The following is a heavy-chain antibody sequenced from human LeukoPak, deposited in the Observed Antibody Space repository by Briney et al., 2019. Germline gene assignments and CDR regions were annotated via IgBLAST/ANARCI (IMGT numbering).Heavy chain of an antibody. CDR3: ARDPKMATIQYYFDY. D-gene: IGHD5-24*01. V-gene: IGHV3-30-3*01. Sequence: GRSLRLSCAASGFTFSSYAIHWVRQAPGKGLEWVAVISYDGSNKYYADSVKGRFTISRDNSKNTLYLQMNSLRAEDTAVYYCARDPKMATIQYYFDYWGQGTLVTVSS. CDR2: ISYDGSNK. J-gene: IGHJ4*02. CDR1: GFTFSSYA.